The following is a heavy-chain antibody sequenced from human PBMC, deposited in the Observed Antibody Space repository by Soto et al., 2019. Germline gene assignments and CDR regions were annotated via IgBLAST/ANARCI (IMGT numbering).Heavy chain of an antibody. J-gene: IGHJ6*02. CDR2: IYYSGST. CDR3: ARDHDAAVAGTTKYYYYGMDV. V-gene: IGHV4-59*01. CDR1: GGSISSYY. Sequence: SETLSLTCTVSGGSISSYYWSWIRQPPGKGLEWIGYIYYSGSTNYNPSLKSRVTISVDTSKNQFSLKLSSVTAADTAVYYCARDHDAAVAGTTKYYYYGMDVWGQGTTVTVS. D-gene: IGHD6-19*01.